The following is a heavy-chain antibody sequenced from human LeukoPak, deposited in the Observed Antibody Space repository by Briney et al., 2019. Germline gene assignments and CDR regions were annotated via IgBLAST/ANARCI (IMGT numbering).Heavy chain of an antibody. Sequence: GESLKISCKGSGYSFTSYWIGWVRQATGQGLEWMGWMNPNSGNTGYAQKFQGRVTITRNTSISTAYMELSSLRSEDTAVYYCARAYGSSSWPSNWFDPWGQGTLVTVSS. D-gene: IGHD6-13*01. CDR3: ARAYGSSSWPSNWFDP. J-gene: IGHJ5*02. CDR1: GYSFTSYW. V-gene: IGHV1-8*03. CDR2: MNPNSGNT.